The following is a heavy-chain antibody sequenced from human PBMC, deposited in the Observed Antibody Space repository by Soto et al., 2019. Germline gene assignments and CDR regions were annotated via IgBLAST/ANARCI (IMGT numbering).Heavy chain of an antibody. CDR3: ARGAAPLDYYYYGMDV. D-gene: IGHD2-15*01. Sequence: ASVKVSCKASGYTFTNNDVSWVRQATGQGLEWMGWINPNSGGTNYAQKFQGWVTMTRDTSISTAYMELSRLRSDDTAVYYCARGAAPLDYYYYGMDVWGQGTTVTVSS. V-gene: IGHV1-2*04. CDR2: INPNSGGT. CDR1: GYTFTNND. J-gene: IGHJ6*02.